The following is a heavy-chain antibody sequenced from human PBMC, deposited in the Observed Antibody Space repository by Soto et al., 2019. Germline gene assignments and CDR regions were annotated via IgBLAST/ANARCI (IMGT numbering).Heavy chain of an antibody. V-gene: IGHV4-31*03. J-gene: IGHJ6*03. CDR3: ARRVPPVTIFGVTPYYYYMDV. CDR1: GGSISSGGYY. CDR2: IYYSGST. Sequence: SETVSLTCTVSGGSISSGGYYWSWIGQHPGKGLEWIGYIYYSGSTYYNPSLKSRVTISVDTSKNQFSLKLSSVTAIDTAVYYCARRVPPVTIFGVTPYYYYMDVWGKGTTVTVSS. D-gene: IGHD3-3*01.